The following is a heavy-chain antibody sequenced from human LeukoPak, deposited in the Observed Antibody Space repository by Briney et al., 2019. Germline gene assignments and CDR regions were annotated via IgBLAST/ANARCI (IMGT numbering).Heavy chain of an antibody. D-gene: IGHD2-2*01. CDR2: ISYDGSNK. J-gene: IGHJ3*02. CDR1: GFTFSSYG. CDR3: AKDRAPPLLRQLHDAFDI. V-gene: IGHV3-30*18. Sequence: GGSLRLSCAASGFTFSSYGMHWVRQAPGKGLEWVAVISYDGSNKYYADSVKGRFTISRDNSKNTLYLQMNSLRAEDTAVYYCAKDRAPPLLRQLHDAFDIWGQGTMVTVSS.